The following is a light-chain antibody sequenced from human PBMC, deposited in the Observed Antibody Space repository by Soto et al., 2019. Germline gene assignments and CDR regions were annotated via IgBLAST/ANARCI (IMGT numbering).Light chain of an antibody. J-gene: IGKJ5*01. Sequence: DIQMTQYPSSLSASVGDRVTITCRASQPILRYLNWYQQKPGKAPKLLIYAASSLQSGVPSRFSGSGSGTDFTLTITSLQPEDFATYHCQQVNDYPISFGQGTRLEIK. CDR3: QQVNDYPIS. CDR1: QPILRY. CDR2: AAS. V-gene: IGKV1-9*01.